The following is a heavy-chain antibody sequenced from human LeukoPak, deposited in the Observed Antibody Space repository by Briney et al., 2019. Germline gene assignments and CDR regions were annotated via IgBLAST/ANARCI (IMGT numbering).Heavy chain of an antibody. CDR3: ARVGLSYFSSSGYYYADSFDI. D-gene: IGHD3-22*01. CDR1: GGSISSYY. V-gene: IGHV4-59*01. CDR2: IYYSGST. J-gene: IGHJ3*02. Sequence: PSETLSLTCTVSGGSISSYYWSWIRQPPGKGLEWIGYIYYSGSTNYNPSLKSRVTISVDTSKNQFSLKLSSVTAAVMAVYDCARVGLSYFSSSGYYYADSFDIWGQGTMVTVSS.